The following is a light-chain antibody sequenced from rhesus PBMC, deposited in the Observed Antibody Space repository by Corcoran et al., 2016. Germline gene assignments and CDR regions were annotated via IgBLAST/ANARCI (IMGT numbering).Light chain of an antibody. Sequence: DIVMTQTPLSLPVPPGEPASISCRSGQSLLHTAGDTYFDWYLQRPGQSPQLLLYGGSTRASGVPDRSSGSGSGTDFTLKSSKVGAEDGGVNYCMQRKAFPFTFGPGTKLDIK. CDR2: GGS. CDR3: MQRKAFPFT. J-gene: IGKJ3*01. CDR1: QSLLHTAGDTY. V-gene: IGKV2-61*01.